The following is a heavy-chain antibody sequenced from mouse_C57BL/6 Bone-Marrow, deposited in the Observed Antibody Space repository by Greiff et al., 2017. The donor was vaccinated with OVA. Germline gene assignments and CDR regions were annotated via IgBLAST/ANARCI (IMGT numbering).Heavy chain of an antibody. J-gene: IGHJ1*03. CDR3: ARFYYGNWGDFDV. CDR2: IYPRDGST. CDR1: GYTFTDYT. V-gene: IGHV1-78*01. D-gene: IGHD2-1*01. Sequence: VQLQQSDAELVKPGASVKISCKASGYTFTDYTIHWMKQRPEQGLEWIGYIYPRDGSTKYNEKFKGKATLTADKSSSTAYMQLNSLTSEGSSVYFCARFYYGNWGDFDVWGTGTTVTVSS.